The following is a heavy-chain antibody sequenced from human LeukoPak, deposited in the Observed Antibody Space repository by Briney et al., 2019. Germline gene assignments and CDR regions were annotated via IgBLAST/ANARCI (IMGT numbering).Heavy chain of an antibody. Sequence: PGGSLRLSCAASGLTFSSYWMHWVRQAPGKGLVWASRINIDGSSTTYADSVKGRFTISRDNAKNTLYLQMNSLRAEDTAVYYCASGYSGYGVGYWGQGTLVTVSS. CDR3: ASGYSGYGVGY. D-gene: IGHD5-12*01. V-gene: IGHV3-74*01. J-gene: IGHJ4*02. CDR1: GLTFSSYW. CDR2: INIDGSST.